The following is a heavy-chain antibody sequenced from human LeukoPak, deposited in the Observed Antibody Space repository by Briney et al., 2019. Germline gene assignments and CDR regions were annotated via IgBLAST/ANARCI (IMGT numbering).Heavy chain of an antibody. CDR1: GGSISSSSYY. V-gene: IGHV4-39*01. CDR3: ARQLAAGNDAFDI. CDR2: IYYTATT. J-gene: IGHJ3*02. D-gene: IGHD2-15*01. Sequence: KPSETLSLTCTVSGGSISSSSYYWGWIRQPPGKGLEWIGSIYYTATTFYNPSLKSRITISVDTSTNHFSLRLTSVTAADTAIYYCARQLAAGNDAFDIWGQGTVVTVSS.